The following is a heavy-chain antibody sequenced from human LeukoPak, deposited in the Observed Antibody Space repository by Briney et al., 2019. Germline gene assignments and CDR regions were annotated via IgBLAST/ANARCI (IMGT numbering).Heavy chain of an antibody. D-gene: IGHD2-2*02. V-gene: IGHV1-2*02. Sequence: GASVKVSCKASGYTFTGYYMHWVRQAPGQGLEWMGWINPNSGGTDYAQKFQGRVTMTRDTSISTAYMELSRLRSDDTAVYYCARTVPIVVVPAAISHYYYYYYMDVWGKGTTVTVSS. CDR1: GYTFTGYY. CDR3: ARTVPIVVVPAAISHYYYYYYMDV. CDR2: INPNSGGT. J-gene: IGHJ6*03.